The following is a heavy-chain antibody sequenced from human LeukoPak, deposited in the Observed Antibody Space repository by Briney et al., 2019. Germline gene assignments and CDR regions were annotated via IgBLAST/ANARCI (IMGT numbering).Heavy chain of an antibody. D-gene: IGHD2-15*01. CDR2: ISSYSITI. CDR1: GFTFSSYS. CDR3: ARDRGGSYSAIDY. Sequence: GGSLRLSCAASGFTFSSYSLNWVRQAQGKGLECVSFISSYSITIYYADSVKGRFTISRDNAEKSLYLQMNSLRAEDTAVYYCARDRGGSYSAIDYWGQGTLVTVSS. J-gene: IGHJ4*02. V-gene: IGHV3-48*04.